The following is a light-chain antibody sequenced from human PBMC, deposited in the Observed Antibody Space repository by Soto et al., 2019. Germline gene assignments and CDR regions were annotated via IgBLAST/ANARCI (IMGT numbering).Light chain of an antibody. CDR3: QQCYSAPFT. V-gene: IGKV1-39*01. CDR2: AAS. Sequence: IQLTQSPSSLSAXXXXXVXXXXRXXXXXSNHLNWHQQTPGKAPKLLIXAASSXXSGVPSRFSGSGSGTDFALTISSLQPEDFATYYCQQCYSAPFTFGAGTKVDIK. CDR1: XXXSNH. J-gene: IGKJ3*01.